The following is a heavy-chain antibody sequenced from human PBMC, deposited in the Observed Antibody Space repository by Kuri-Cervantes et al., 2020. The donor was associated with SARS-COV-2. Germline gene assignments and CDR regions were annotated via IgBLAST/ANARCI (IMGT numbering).Heavy chain of an antibody. Sequence: SETLSLTCTVSGGSISPSSHYWGWIRQPPGKRLEWIGRIYHSGSTYYNPSLKSRVTISVDTSKNQFSLKLSSVTAADTAVYYCARRAAAAGINHWGQGTMVTVSS. CDR3: ARRAAAAGINH. CDR2: IYHSGST. D-gene: IGHD6-13*01. CDR1: GGSISPSSHY. J-gene: IGHJ5*02. V-gene: IGHV4-39*07.